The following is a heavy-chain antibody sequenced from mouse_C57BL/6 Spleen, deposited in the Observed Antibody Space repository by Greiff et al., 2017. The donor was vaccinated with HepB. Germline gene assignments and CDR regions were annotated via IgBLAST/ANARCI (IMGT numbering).Heavy chain of an antibody. Sequence: EVKLQESGPGMVKPSQSLSLTCTVTGYSITSGYDWHWIRHFPGNKLEWMGYISYSGSTNYNPSLKSRISITHDTSKNHFFLKLNSVTTEDTATYYCARENYYGNYAPWFAYWGQGTLVTVSA. V-gene: IGHV3-1*01. D-gene: IGHD2-1*01. CDR1: GYSITSGYD. J-gene: IGHJ3*01. CDR3: ARENYYGNYAPWFAY. CDR2: ISYSGST.